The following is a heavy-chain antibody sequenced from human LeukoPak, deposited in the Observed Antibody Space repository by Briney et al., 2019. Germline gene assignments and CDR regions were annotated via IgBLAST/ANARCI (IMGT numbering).Heavy chain of an antibody. CDR3: ARGDIVVVPAARSYYYYYGMDV. V-gene: IGHV3-30-3*01. J-gene: IGHJ6*02. CDR2: ISYDGCNK. CDR1: GFTFSSYA. Sequence: GRSLRLSCAASGFTFSSYAMHWVRQAPGKGLDGVAVISYDGCNKYYADSVKGGFTISRDNSKNQLYLQMNSLRAEETAVYYCARGDIVVVPAARSYYYYYGMDVWGQGTTVAVSS. D-gene: IGHD2-2*01.